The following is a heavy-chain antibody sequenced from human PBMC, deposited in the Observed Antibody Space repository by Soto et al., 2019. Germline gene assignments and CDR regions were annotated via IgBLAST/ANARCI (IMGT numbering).Heavy chain of an antibody. Sequence: QLVESGGGLVQPGGSLRLSCTASGLTVSSNYMTWVRQAPGKGLEWVSIIYSGGSTYYADSVKGRFTISRDNSKNTIFLQMNSLRAEDTAVYYCARSRYGDGDWFDPWGQGTLVSVSS. CDR3: ARSRYGDGDWFDP. CDR2: IYSGGST. CDR1: GLTVSSNY. D-gene: IGHD4-17*01. V-gene: IGHV3-66*01. J-gene: IGHJ5*02.